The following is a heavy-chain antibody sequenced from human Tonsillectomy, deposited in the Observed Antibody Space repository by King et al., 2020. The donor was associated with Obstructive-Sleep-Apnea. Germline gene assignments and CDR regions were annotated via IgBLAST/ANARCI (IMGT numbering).Heavy chain of an antibody. V-gene: IGHV3-9*01. Sequence: VQLVESGGGLVQPGRSLRVSCAASGFSFDDYAMHWVRQTPRKGLEWVSGINWNSGNIGYADSVKGRFTISRDNAKNSLYLQMNSLRAEDTALYYCVKDRAGGVPDAFDIWGQGTMVTVSS. CDR2: INWNSGNI. D-gene: IGHD3-16*01. J-gene: IGHJ3*02. CDR3: VKDRAGGVPDAFDI. CDR1: GFSFDDYA.